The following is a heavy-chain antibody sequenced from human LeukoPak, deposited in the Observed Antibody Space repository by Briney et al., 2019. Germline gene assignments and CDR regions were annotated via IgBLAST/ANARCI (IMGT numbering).Heavy chain of an antibody. V-gene: IGHV4-34*01. CDR3: ARGPRHYDYVWGSYRTLVYFDY. CDR1: GGSFSGYY. D-gene: IGHD3-16*02. CDR2: INHSGST. J-gene: IGHJ4*02. Sequence: PSETLSLTCAVYGGSFSGYYWSWISQPPGKRLEWIGEINHSGSTNYNPSLKSRVTISVDTSKNQFSLKLSSVSAADTAVYYCARGPRHYDYVWGSYRTLVYFDYWGQGTLVTVSS.